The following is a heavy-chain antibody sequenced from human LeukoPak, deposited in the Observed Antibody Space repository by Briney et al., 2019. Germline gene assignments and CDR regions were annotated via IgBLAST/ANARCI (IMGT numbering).Heavy chain of an antibody. CDR2: IDHSGST. CDR1: GRSLNGYY. CDR3: ARYGMAAEGIWWFDP. J-gene: IGHJ5*02. D-gene: IGHD6-13*01. V-gene: IGHV4-34*01. Sequence: SETLSLTCAVYGRSLNGYYWSWIRQPPGKRLEWIGEIDHSGSTQYNPSLKSRVTISLDTSKKQFSLKLTSLTAADTAFYYCARYGMAAEGIWWFDPWGQGTLVTVSS.